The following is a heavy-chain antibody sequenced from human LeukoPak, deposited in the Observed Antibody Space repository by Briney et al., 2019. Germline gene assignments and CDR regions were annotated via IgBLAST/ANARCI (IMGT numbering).Heavy chain of an antibody. CDR3: AREPGIAVAGSYDAFDI. D-gene: IGHD6-19*01. CDR2: INPNSGGT. CDR1: GGTFSSYA. Sequence: ASVKVSCKASGGTFSSYAISWVRQAPGQGLEWMGWINPNSGGTNYAQKFQGRVTMTRDTSISTAYMELSRLRSDDTAVYYCAREPGIAVAGSYDAFDIWGQGTMVTVSS. J-gene: IGHJ3*02. V-gene: IGHV1-2*02.